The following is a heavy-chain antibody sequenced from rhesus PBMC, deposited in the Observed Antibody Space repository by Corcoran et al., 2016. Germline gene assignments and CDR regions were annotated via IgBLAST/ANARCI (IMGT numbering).Heavy chain of an antibody. V-gene: IGHV3S25*01. J-gene: IGHJ6*01. CDR1: GFTASSYW. CDR3: AKDYNYYALDS. CDR2: INNGGGNP. Sequence: EVQLGESGGGLAKLGWALRLSWAASGFTASSYWMHWGRQAPGRGLEWVSDINNGGGNPCYAASVKGRYTISRVNSKTTLSLQMNSLRAEDTAGYYCAKDYNYYALDSWGQGVVVTVSS. D-gene: IGHD1-44*01.